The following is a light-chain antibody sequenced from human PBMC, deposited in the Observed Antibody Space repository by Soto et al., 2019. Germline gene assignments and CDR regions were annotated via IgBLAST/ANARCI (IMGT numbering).Light chain of an antibody. CDR2: GNS. V-gene: IGLV1-40*01. CDR3: QSYDSSLSGYV. Sequence: LTEPPSVSVSPGQRATTSCTGSSSNIGAGYDVHWYQQLPGTAPKLLIYGNSNRPSGVPDRFSGSKSGTSASLAITGLQAEDEADYYCQSYDSSLSGYVFGTGTKVTVL. J-gene: IGLJ1*01. CDR1: SSNIGAGYD.